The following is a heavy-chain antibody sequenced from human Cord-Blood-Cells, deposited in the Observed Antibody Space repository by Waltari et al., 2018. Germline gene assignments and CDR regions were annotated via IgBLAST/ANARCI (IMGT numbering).Heavy chain of an antibody. CDR3: ASYYDSSGYYYFDY. J-gene: IGHJ4*02. V-gene: IGHV4-39*01. CDR1: GGSISSSSYY. D-gene: IGHD3-22*01. Sequence: QLQLQESGPGLVKPSETLSLTCTVSGGSISSSSYYWGWIRQPPGKGLEWIGSIYYSGSTYYNPSLKSRVTISVDTSKNQFSLKLSSVTAADTAVYYCASYYDSSGYYYFDYWGQGTLVTVSS. CDR2: IYYSGST.